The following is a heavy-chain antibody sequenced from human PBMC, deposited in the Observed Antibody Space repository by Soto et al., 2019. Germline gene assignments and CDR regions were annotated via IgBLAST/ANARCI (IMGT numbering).Heavy chain of an antibody. CDR3: VRDGIAAPVYLDP. D-gene: IGHD6-6*01. CDR2: VDYSGTT. V-gene: IGHV4-61*08. J-gene: IGHJ5*02. CDR1: GGSIDIGGNY. Sequence: SETLSLTCTVSGGSIDIGGNYWSWIRQHPGRGLEGIGYVDYSGTTNYNPFLKSRFTLSLAKSKTQFSVKVNSVTASDRAVYYCVRDGIAAPVYLDPWGQGTLVTVSS.